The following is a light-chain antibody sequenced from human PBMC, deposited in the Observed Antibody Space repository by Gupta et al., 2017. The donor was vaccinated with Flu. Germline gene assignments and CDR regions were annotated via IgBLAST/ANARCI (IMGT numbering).Light chain of an antibody. CDR1: ESIGSSY. CDR3: QQYDRSPRLT. V-gene: IGKV3-20*01. J-gene: IGKJ4*01. CDR2: GGS. Sequence: IVLTQSPGFLSLSPGERATLSCRAGESIGSSYLAWYQQRPGQAPRLLIFGGSNRAADIPDRFSGSGSGTDFTLTISRLEPEDFAVYYCQQYDRSPRLTFGGGTSLEI.